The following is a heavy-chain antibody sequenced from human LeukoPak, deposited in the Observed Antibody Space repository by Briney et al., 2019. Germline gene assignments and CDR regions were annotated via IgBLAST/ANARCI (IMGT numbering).Heavy chain of an antibody. CDR3: AKGGAAGKFPADY. CDR1: GFTFDDYA. CDR2: ISWNSGSI. V-gene: IGHV3-9*01. J-gene: IGHJ4*02. Sequence: GRSRRLSCAASGFTFDDYAMHWVRQAPGEGLEWVSGISWNSGSIGYADSVKGRFTISRDNAKNSLYLQMNSLRAEDTALYYCAKGGAAGKFPADYWGQGTLVTVSS. D-gene: IGHD6-13*01.